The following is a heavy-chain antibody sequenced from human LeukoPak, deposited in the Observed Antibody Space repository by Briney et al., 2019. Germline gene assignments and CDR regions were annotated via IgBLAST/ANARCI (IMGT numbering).Heavy chain of an antibody. J-gene: IGHJ5*02. CDR1: GYTFTGYY. CDR3: ARVPEGQNWFDP. D-gene: IGHD1-14*01. Sequence: ASVKVSCKASGYTFTGYYMHWVRQAPGQGLEWMGWINPNSGGTNYAQKFQGRVTMTRDTSISTAYMELRSLRSDDTAVYYCARVPEGQNWFDPWGQGTLVTVSS. CDR2: INPNSGGT. V-gene: IGHV1-2*02.